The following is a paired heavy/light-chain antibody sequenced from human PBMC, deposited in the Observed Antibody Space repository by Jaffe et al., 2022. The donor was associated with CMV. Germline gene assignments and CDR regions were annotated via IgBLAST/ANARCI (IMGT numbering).Light chain of an antibody. CDR2: QNN. J-gene: IGLJ2*01. V-gene: IGLV3-1*01. CDR3: QSWDSNTAALV. CDR1: KLGENF. Sequence: SYDLTQPPSVSVFPGQTASITCSGHKLGENFASWYQQRPGQSPVMVLYQNNKRPSGIPERFSGSNSGDTATLTISGTQAMDEADYYCQSWDSNTAALVFGGGTKLTVL.
Heavy chain of an antibody. CDR1: GFTVNSNY. Sequence: EVQLVESGGDLIQPGGALRLSCAASGFTVNSNYMTWVRQAPGKGLEWISIIYSGGATYYADSVKGRFSISRDSSMNAAYLQLAGLRAEDTALYYCARVSRGASKIWYFDLWGRGTRVTVSS. J-gene: IGHJ2*01. CDR3: ARVSRGASKIWYFDL. V-gene: IGHV3-53*01. CDR2: IYSGGAT.